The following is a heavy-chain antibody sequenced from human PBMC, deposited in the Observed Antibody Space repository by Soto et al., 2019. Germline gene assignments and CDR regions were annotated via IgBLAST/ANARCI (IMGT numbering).Heavy chain of an antibody. Sequence: SQTLSLTCAISGDSVSSDSAAWTWIRPSPSRGLEWLGRTYYRSKWYTDYAVSVKSRITINPDTSKNQFSLQLNSVPPEDTAVYYCARKGIAAVEIWGQGTMVTVSS. V-gene: IGHV6-1*01. CDR1: GDSVSSDSAA. CDR3: ARKGIAAVEI. J-gene: IGHJ3*02. CDR2: TYYRSKWYT. D-gene: IGHD6-13*01.